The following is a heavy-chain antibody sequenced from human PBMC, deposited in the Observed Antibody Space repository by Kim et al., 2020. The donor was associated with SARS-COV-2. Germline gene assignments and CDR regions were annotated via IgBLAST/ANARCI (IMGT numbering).Heavy chain of an antibody. CDR2: ISSSSSYT. V-gene: IGHV3-11*06. D-gene: IGHD6-19*01. Sequence: GGSLRLSCAASGFTFSDYYMSWIRQAPGKGLEWVSYISSSSSYTNYANSVKGRFTISRDNAKNSLYLQMNSLRAEDTAVYYCARVPKRTQSSGWYLGVDYFDYWGQGTLVTVSS. CDR1: GFTFSDYY. J-gene: IGHJ4*02. CDR3: ARVPKRTQSSGWYLGVDYFDY.